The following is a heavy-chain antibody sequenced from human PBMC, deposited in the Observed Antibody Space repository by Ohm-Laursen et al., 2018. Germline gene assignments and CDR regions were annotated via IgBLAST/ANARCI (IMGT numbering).Heavy chain of an antibody. Sequence: ASVKVSCKASGYTFSDFYIHWFRQAPIEGLEWMGWIDPHFGGTNYAPKFQGRVTMTSDTSVTTAFMALSSLRSDDTAVYYCAIQTHHEAFDIWAKGQWSPSLQ. CDR1: GYTFSDFY. CDR2: IDPHFGGT. V-gene: IGHV1-2*02. J-gene: IGHJ3*02. CDR3: AIQTHHEAFDI.